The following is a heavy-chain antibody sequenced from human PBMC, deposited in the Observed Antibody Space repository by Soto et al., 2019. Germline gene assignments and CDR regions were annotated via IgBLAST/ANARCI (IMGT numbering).Heavy chain of an antibody. J-gene: IGHJ6*02. V-gene: IGHV3-30*18. CDR1: ESIFRGYG. CDR2: ISYDGSNK. Sequence: GGSLRLSCAAPESIFRGYGMHWVRQAPGKGLEWVAVISYDGSNKYYADSVKGRFTISRDNSKNTLYLQMNSLRAEDTAVYYCAKLREGLHYYYYGMDVWGQGTTVTVSS. D-gene: IGHD2-21*02. CDR3: AKLREGLHYYYYGMDV.